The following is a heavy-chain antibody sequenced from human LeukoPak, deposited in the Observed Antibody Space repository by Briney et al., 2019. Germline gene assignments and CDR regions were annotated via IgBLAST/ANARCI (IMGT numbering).Heavy chain of an antibody. Sequence: GGSLRLSCAASGFTFSSNYMHWVRQAPGKGLEWVSSISSSSSYIYYADSVKGRFTISRDNAKNSLYLQMNSLRAEDTAVYYCARRPCSGGSCLRLDYWGQGTLVTVSS. D-gene: IGHD2-15*01. CDR3: ARRPCSGGSCLRLDY. V-gene: IGHV3-21*01. J-gene: IGHJ4*02. CDR1: GFTFSSNY. CDR2: ISSSSSYI.